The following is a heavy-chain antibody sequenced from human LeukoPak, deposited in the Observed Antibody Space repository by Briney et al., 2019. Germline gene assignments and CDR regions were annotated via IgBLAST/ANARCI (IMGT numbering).Heavy chain of an antibody. J-gene: IGHJ3*02. D-gene: IGHD3-22*01. Sequence: ASVKVSCKASGYTFTSYGISWVRQAPGQGLEWMGWISAYNGNTNYAQKFQGRVTITTDESTSTAYMELGSLRSEDTAVYYCASPRNYYDSSGYWGGAFDIWGQGTMVTVSS. CDR1: GYTFTSYG. CDR2: ISAYNGNT. V-gene: IGHV1-18*01. CDR3: ASPRNYYDSSGYWGGAFDI.